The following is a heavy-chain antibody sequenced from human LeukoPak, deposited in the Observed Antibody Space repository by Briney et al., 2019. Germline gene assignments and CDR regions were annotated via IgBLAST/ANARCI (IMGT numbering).Heavy chain of an antibody. D-gene: IGHD4-23*01. CDR1: GFTFSSYE. CDR3: ARCPRWAHFDY. J-gene: IGHJ4*02. Sequence: GGSLRLSYAGSGFTFSSYEMNWVRQAPGKGLEWVSYISSSGRAIYYADSVKGRFTVSRDNAKNSLYLQMNSLRAEDTAVYYCARCPRWAHFDYWGQGTLVTVSS. V-gene: IGHV3-48*03. CDR2: ISSSGRAI.